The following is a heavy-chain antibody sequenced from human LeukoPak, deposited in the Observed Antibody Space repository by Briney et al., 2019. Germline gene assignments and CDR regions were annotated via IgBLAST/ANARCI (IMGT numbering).Heavy chain of an antibody. D-gene: IGHD6-19*01. Sequence: ASVKVSCRASGYTFTGYYMHWVRQAPGQGLEWMGWINPNSGGTNYAQNFQGRVTMTRDTSISTAYMEVSRLRSDDTAVYYCAKDPSGLVKSRYYYGMDVWGQGTTVTVSS. CDR3: AKDPSGLVKSRYYYGMDV. V-gene: IGHV1-2*02. CDR1: GYTFTGYY. CDR2: INPNSGGT. J-gene: IGHJ6*02.